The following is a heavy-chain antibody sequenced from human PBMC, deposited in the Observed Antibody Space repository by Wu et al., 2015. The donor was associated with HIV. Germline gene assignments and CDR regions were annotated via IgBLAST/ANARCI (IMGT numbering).Heavy chain of an antibody. D-gene: IGHD3-10*01. CDR3: GRRGSWGDRTTIIRGGVDV. Sequence: QVQLVQSGAEVKKPGASVKVSCKASGYTFTTSDIHWVRQASGQGLEWMGWINPSSGKGYYAQRFQGRVTMSRNISTTTAHMELSSLTSEDTAVYYCGRRGSWGDRTTIIRGGVDVWGQGTTVSVSS. V-gene: IGHV1-8*01. CDR1: GYTFTTSD. J-gene: IGHJ6*02. CDR2: INPSSGKG.